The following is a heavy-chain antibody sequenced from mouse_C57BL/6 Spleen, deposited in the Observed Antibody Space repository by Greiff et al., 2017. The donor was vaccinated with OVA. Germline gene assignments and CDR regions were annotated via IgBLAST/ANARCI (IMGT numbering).Heavy chain of an antibody. CDR3: TCLYYYGSRYFDV. CDR2: IRLKSDNYAT. J-gene: IGHJ1*03. CDR1: GFTFSNYW. D-gene: IGHD1-1*01. V-gene: IGHV6-3*01. Sequence: EVKLMESGGGLVQPGGSMKLSCVASGFTFSNYWMNWVRQSPEKGLEWVAQIRLKSDNYATHYAESVKGRFTISRDDSKSSVYLQLNNLRAEDTGMYYCTCLYYYGSRYFDVWGTGTTVTVSS.